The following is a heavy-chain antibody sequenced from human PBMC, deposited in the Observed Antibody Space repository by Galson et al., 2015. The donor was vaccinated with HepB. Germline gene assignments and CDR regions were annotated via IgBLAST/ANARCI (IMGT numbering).Heavy chain of an antibody. CDR3: ASGYYDSSGYYWGYYFDY. V-gene: IGHV5-10-1*01. CDR2: IDPSDSYT. CDR1: GYSFTSYW. J-gene: IGHJ4*02. D-gene: IGHD3-22*01. Sequence: QSGAEVKRPGESLRISCKGSGYSFTSYWISWVRQMPGKGLEWMGRIDPSDSYTNYSPSFQGHVTISADKSISTAYLQWSSLKASDTAMYYCASGYYDSSGYYWGYYFDYWGQGTLVTVSS.